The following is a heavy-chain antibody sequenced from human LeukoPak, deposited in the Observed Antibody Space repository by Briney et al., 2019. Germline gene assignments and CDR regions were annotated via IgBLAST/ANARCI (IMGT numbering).Heavy chain of an antibody. V-gene: IGHV3-20*04. CDR2: INWNGGST. Sequence: GGSLRLSCAASGFTFDDDDMSWVRQAPGKGLEWVSGINWNGGSTGYADSVKGRFTISRDNAKNSLYLQMNSLRAEDTALYYCARGDVDTAMVFDYWGQGTLVTVSS. D-gene: IGHD5-18*01. CDR1: GFTFDDDD. J-gene: IGHJ4*02. CDR3: ARGDVDTAMVFDY.